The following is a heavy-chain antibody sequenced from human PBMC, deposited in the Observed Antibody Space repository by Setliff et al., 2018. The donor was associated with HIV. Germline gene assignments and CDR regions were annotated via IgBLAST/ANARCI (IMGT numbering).Heavy chain of an antibody. D-gene: IGHD3-3*01. Sequence: SETLSLTCAVYGGSFSAYHWSWIRQTPGKGLEWLGEINHSGSTAYNLALESRVSMSIDTAKNQFSLKRTSVTAADTAIYYCARGRDYTGSWFRPFYLDFWGHGNLVTV. CDR3: ARGRDYTGSWFRPFYLDF. V-gene: IGHV4-34*01. CDR2: INHSGST. J-gene: IGHJ4*01. CDR1: GGSFSAYH.